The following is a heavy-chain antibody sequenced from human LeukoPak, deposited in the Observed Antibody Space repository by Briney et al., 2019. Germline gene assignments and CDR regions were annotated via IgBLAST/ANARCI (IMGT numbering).Heavy chain of an antibody. CDR1: GYTFTSYG. J-gene: IGHJ4*02. CDR3: AREQLAVGATSFDY. V-gene: IGHV1-18*01. Sequence: ASVKVSCKAPGYTFTSYGISWVRQAPGQGLEWMGWISAYNGNTNYAQKLQGRVTMTTDTSTSTAYMELRSLRSDDTAVYYCAREQLAVGATSFDYWGQGTLVTVSS. CDR2: ISAYNGNT. D-gene: IGHD1-26*01.